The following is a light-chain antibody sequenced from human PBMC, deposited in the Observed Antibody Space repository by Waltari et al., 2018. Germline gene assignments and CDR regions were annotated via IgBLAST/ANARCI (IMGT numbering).Light chain of an antibody. V-gene: IGLV2-11*01. CDR2: DVT. Sequence: SALTQPRSVSGSPGQSVTISCTGTTSDVGGYNYVSWYQHHPGKAPKLMSFDVTQRPTGVPARFSGSKSANTASLTISGLQAEDEADYYCCSYAGTYTWVFGGGTKVTVL. J-gene: IGLJ3*02. CDR1: TSDVGGYNY. CDR3: CSYAGTYTWV.